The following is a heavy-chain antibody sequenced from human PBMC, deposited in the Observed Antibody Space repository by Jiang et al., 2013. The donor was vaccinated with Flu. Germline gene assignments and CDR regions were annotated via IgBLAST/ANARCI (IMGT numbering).Heavy chain of an antibody. CDR1: GDSISSYY. Sequence: GSGLVKPSETLSLTCTVSGDSISSYYWSWIRQPPGKGLEFIGYIFYRGGTNYNPSLKSRVTISLDMSKKQVSLKLSSVTAADTAVYYCARLNLIEQYFDLWGRGTLVTVSS. J-gene: IGHJ2*01. CDR3: ARLNLIEQYFDL. V-gene: IGHV4-59*01. D-gene: IGHD1-7*01. CDR2: IFYRGGT.